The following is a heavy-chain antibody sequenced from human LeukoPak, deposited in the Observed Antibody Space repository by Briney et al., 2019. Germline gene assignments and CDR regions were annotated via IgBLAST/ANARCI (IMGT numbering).Heavy chain of an antibody. V-gene: IGHV3-48*01. J-gene: IGHJ2*01. CDR3: ARGRGDAGSWYFDL. Sequence: GGSLRLSCAASEFTFSSYSMNWVRQAPGKGLEWVSYITNSGNSKSYADSVKGRVTISRDKAKNSLYLQMNSLRAEDTAVYYCARGRGDAGSWYFDLWGRGTLLTVSS. D-gene: IGHD5-24*01. CDR2: ITNSGNSK. CDR1: EFTFSSYS.